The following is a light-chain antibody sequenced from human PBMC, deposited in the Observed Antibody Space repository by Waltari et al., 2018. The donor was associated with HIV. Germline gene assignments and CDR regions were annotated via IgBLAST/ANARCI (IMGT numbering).Light chain of an antibody. V-gene: IGLV2-8*01. Sequence: QSALTQPPSASGSPGQSVTISCTGTRSDVGGYNYVSWYQQHPGKAPKLMIYEVTKRPSGVPDRFSGSRSGNTASLTVSGLQAEYEAYYFCSSYAGSKNLVVFVGGTKLTVL. CDR2: EVT. J-gene: IGLJ2*01. CDR3: SSYAGSKNLVV. CDR1: RSDVGGYNY.